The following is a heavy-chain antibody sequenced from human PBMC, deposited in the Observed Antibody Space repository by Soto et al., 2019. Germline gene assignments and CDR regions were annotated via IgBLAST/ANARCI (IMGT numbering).Heavy chain of an antibody. CDR1: GGTLSSYA. Sequence: GASVKVSCKASGGTLSSYAISWVRQAPGQGLEWMGGIIPIFGTANYAQKFQGRVTITADESTSTAYMKLSSVTAADTAVYYCARVLSEFWVTPPEGAFDIWGQGTMVTVSS. V-gene: IGHV1-69*13. CDR2: IIPIFGTA. D-gene: IGHD2-21*02. CDR3: ARVLSEFWVTPPEGAFDI. J-gene: IGHJ3*02.